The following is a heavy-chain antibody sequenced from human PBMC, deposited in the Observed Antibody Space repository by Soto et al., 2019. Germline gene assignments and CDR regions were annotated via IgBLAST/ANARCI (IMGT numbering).Heavy chain of an antibody. D-gene: IGHD3-10*01. J-gene: IGHJ6*02. CDR2: ISYDGSNK. Sequence: GGSLRLSCAASGFTFGSYGMHWVRQGPGKGLEWVAVISYDGSNKYYADSVKGRFTISRDNSKNTLYLQMNSLRAEDTAVYYCAKDRLLFGELPSGMDVWGQGTTVTVSS. CDR3: AKDRLLFGELPSGMDV. CDR1: GFTFGSYG. V-gene: IGHV3-30*18.